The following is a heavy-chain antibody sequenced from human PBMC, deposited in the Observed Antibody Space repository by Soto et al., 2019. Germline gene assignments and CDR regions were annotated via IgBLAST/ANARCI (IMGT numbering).Heavy chain of an antibody. J-gene: IGHJ4*02. CDR1: GGTFSNDI. CDR3: ARDRYYPMYFDC. CDR2: IIPLLGTA. Sequence: ASVKVSCKTSGGTFSNDIITWVRQAPGQGLEWMGRIIPLLGTANYAQKFQGRVTITADESTSTAYMELSSLRSEDTAVYYCARDRYYPMYFDCWGQGTLVTVSS. V-gene: IGHV1-69*08. D-gene: IGHD3-22*01.